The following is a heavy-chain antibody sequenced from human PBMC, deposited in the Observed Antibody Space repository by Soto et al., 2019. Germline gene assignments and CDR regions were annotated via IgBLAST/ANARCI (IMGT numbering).Heavy chain of an antibody. J-gene: IGHJ6*02. Sequence: SETLSLTCTVSGGSISSISYYWGWIRQPPGKGLEWIGSIYYSGSTYYNPSLKSRVTISVDTSKNQFSLKLSSVTAADTAVYYCARLGIAVAHGMDVWGQGTTVTVSS. V-gene: IGHV4-39*01. CDR2: IYYSGST. CDR3: ARLGIAVAHGMDV. CDR1: GGSISSISYY. D-gene: IGHD6-19*01.